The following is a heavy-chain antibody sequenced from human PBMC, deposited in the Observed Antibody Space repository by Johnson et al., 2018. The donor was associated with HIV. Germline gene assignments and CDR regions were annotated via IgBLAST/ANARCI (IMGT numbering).Heavy chain of an antibody. V-gene: IGHV3-43D*03. CDR2: ISWDGGST. CDR3: AKGGDTTGYDSFDI. D-gene: IGHD1-1*01. Sequence: VQLVESGGVVVQPGGSLTLSCAASGFTFDDHAMHWVRQAPGKGLEWVSLISWDGGSTYYGDSVKGRFTVSRDNSKNSLYLQMNSLRTEDTALYYCAKGGDTTGYDSFDIWGQGTLVTVS. CDR1: GFTFDDHA. J-gene: IGHJ3*02.